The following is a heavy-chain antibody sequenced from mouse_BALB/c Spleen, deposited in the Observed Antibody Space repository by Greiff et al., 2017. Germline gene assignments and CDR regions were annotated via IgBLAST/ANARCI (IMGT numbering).Heavy chain of an antibody. D-gene: IGHD2-14*01. Sequence: DVQLQESGGGLVQPGGSRKLSCAASGFTFSSFGMHWVRQAPEKGLEWVAYISSGGSYTYYPDSVKGRFTISRDNAKNTLYLQMSSLKSEDTAMYYCTMYDSFDYWGQGTTLTVSS. CDR2: ISSGGSYT. CDR1: GFTFSSFG. J-gene: IGHJ2*01. CDR3: TMYDSFDY. V-gene: IGHV5-17*02.